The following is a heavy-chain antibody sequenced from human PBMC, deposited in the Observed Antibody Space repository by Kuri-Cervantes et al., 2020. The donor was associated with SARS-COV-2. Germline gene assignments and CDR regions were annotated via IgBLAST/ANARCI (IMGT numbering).Heavy chain of an antibody. J-gene: IGHJ2*01. V-gene: IGHV3-7*03. Sequence: GGSLRLSCAASGFTFSSYWMSWVRQAPGKGLEWVANIKQDGSEKYYVDSVKGRFTISRDNAKNSLYLQMNSLRAEDTAVYYCAKDRGIVVVPAAQNWYFDLWGRGTLVTVSS. CDR2: IKQDGSEK. D-gene: IGHD2-2*01. CDR1: GFTFSSYW. CDR3: AKDRGIVVVPAAQNWYFDL.